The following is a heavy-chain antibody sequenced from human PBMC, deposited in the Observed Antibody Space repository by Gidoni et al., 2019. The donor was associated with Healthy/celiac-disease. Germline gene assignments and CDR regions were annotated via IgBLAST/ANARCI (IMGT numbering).Heavy chain of an antibody. Sequence: QVQLQESGPGLVKPSGTLSLTCAVSGGSIRSSNWWSWVRQPPGKGLEWIGEIYHSGSTNYNPSLKSRVTISVDKSKNQFSLKLSSVTAADTAVYYCASGGDYDSSGYPFDYWGQGTLVTVSS. V-gene: IGHV4-4*02. CDR1: GGSIRSSNW. D-gene: IGHD3-22*01. CDR3: ASGGDYDSSGYPFDY. J-gene: IGHJ4*02. CDR2: IYHSGST.